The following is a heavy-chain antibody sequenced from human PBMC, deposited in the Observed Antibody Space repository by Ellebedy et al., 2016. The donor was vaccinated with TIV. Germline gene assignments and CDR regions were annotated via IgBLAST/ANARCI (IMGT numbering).Heavy chain of an antibody. CDR3: AKAPGGGAAAGPTNYFDY. CDR2: ISWNSGSI. Sequence: SLKISCAASGFTFDDYAMHWVRQAPGKGLEWVSGISWNSGSIGYADSVKGRFTISRDNAKNSLYLQMNSLRAEDTALYYCAKAPGGGAAAGPTNYFDYWGQGTLVTVSS. V-gene: IGHV3-9*01. D-gene: IGHD6-13*01. CDR1: GFTFDDYA. J-gene: IGHJ4*02.